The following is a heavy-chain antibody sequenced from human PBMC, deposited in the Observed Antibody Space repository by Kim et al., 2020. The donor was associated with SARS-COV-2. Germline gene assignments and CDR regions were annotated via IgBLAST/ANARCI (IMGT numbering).Heavy chain of an antibody. CDR1: GFTFSSYS. CDR2: ISSSSSYI. D-gene: IGHD2-2*01. Sequence: GGSLRLSCAASGFTFSSYSMNWVRQAPGKGLEWVSSISSSSSYIYYADSVKGRFTISRDNAKNSLYLQMNSLRAEDTAVYYCASLFRGSSTSPLIFGGQGTLVTVSS. J-gene: IGHJ4*02. CDR3: ASLFRGSSTSPLIF. V-gene: IGHV3-21*01.